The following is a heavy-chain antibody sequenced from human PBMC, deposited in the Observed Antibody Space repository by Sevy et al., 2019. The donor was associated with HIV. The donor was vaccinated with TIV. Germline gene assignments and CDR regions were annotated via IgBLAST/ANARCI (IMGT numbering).Heavy chain of an antibody. D-gene: IGHD6-13*01. J-gene: IGHJ4*02. Sequence: GGSLRLSCAASGFIFRSYVMTWVRQAPGKGLEWVSTISGSGGSTYYADSVKGRFTISRDNSKKTLDLEMNSLRAEDTAVYYCEAIATAGGDYWGQGTLVTVSS. CDR3: EAIATAGGDY. CDR2: ISGSGGST. CDR1: GFIFRSYV. V-gene: IGHV3-23*01.